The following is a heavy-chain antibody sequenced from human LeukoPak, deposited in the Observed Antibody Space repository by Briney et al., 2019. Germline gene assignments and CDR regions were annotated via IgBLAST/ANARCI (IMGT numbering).Heavy chain of an antibody. D-gene: IGHD3-22*01. CDR3: ARDEYYYDSSGYVRPYYYGMDV. Sequence: GASVKVSCKASGYTFTSYGISWVRQAPGQGLEWMGWISAYNGNTNYAQKLQGRVTMTTDTSTSTAYMELRSLRSDDTAVYYCARDEYYYDSSGYVRPYYYGMDVWGQGTTVTVSS. CDR1: GYTFTSYG. V-gene: IGHV1-18*01. J-gene: IGHJ6*02. CDR2: ISAYNGNT.